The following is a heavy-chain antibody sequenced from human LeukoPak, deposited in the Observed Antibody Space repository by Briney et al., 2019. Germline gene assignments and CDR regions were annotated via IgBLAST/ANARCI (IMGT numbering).Heavy chain of an antibody. V-gene: IGHV4-59*01. CDR3: AREEDSPGAFDI. CDR1: GFTFSNY. CDR2: IYYSGST. Sequence: GSLRLSCAASGFTFSNYWSWIRQPPGKGLEWIGYIYYSGSTNYNPSLKSRVTISVDTSKNQFSLKLSSVTAADTAVYYCAREEDSPGAFDIWGQGTMVTVSS. J-gene: IGHJ3*02. D-gene: IGHD5-18*01.